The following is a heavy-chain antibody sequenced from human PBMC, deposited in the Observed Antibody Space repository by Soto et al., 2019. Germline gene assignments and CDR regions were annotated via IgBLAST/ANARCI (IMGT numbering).Heavy chain of an antibody. Sequence: SATLSLTGAVYCGSFIGYYWIWIRQPPGKGLECIGEINHSGSINYNPSLKSRVTISVDTSKNQFSLKLRSVTAADTAIYYCARGNGMILAVQGDAPDKYYLDSWSQGTLVTVSS. J-gene: IGHJ4*02. CDR1: CGSFIGYY. V-gene: IGHV4-34*01. D-gene: IGHD3-22*01. CDR2: INHSGSI. CDR3: ARGNGMILAVQGDAPDKYYLDS.